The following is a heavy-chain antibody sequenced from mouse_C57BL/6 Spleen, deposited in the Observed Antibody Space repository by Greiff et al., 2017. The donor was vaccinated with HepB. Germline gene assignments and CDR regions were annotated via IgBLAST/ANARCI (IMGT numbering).Heavy chain of an antibody. Sequence: VQLKESGPVLVKPGASVKMSCKASGYTFTDYYMNWVKQSHGKSLEWIGVINPYNGGTSYNQKFKGKATLTVDKSSSTAYMELNSLTSEDSAVYYCARGGGGSSYDYAMDYWGQGTSVTVSS. CDR3: ARGGGGSSYDYAMDY. CDR2: INPYNGGT. D-gene: IGHD1-1*01. V-gene: IGHV1-19*01. CDR1: GYTFTDYY. J-gene: IGHJ4*01.